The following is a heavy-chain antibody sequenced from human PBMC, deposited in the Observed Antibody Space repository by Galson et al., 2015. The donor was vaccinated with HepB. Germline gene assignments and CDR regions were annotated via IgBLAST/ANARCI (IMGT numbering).Heavy chain of an antibody. CDR1: GGSISSYY. Sequence: TLSLTCTVSGGSISSYYWSWIRQPPGKGLEWIGYIYYSGSTNYNPSLKSRVTISVDTSKNQFSLKLSSVTAADTAVYYCARSAVVNWFDPWGQGTLVTVSS. V-gene: IGHV4-59*01. CDR3: ARSAVVNWFDP. J-gene: IGHJ5*02. D-gene: IGHD6-25*01. CDR2: IYYSGST.